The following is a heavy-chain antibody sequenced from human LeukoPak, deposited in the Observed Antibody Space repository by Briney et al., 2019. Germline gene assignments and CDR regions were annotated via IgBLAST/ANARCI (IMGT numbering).Heavy chain of an antibody. CDR2: ISSSGIYI. CDR1: GFTFSTYS. D-gene: IGHD4-17*01. CDR3: ARDFKHTTMIQDTTGY. J-gene: IGHJ4*02. V-gene: IGHV3-21*01. Sequence: GGSLRLSCAASGFTFSTYSMNWVRQAPGKGLEWVSSISSSGIYIYYADSVKGRFTIPRDNAKNSLYLQMNSLRVEDTAVYYCARDFKHTTMIQDTTGYWGQGTLVTVSS.